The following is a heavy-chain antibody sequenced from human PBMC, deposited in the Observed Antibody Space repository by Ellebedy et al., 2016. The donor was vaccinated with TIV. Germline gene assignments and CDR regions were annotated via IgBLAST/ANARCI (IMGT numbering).Heavy chain of an antibody. V-gene: IGHV3-7*01. D-gene: IGHD5-18*01. Sequence: GESLKISCAASGFTFSSYWMTWVRQAPGKGLEWVANIKEDGSEKYYVDSVKGRFTISRDNAKNSLYLQMNSLRAGDTAVYYCARRGYSYGYAFDIWGQGTMVTVSS. CDR2: IKEDGSEK. CDR1: GFTFSSYW. J-gene: IGHJ3*02. CDR3: ARRGYSYGYAFDI.